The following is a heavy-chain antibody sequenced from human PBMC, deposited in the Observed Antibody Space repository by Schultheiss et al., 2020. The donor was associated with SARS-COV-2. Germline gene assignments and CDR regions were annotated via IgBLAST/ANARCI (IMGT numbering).Heavy chain of an antibody. Sequence: GESLKISCAASGFTFSSYWMHWVRQAPGKGLEWVAVIWYDGSNKYYADSVKGRFTISRDNSKNTLYLQMNSLRAEDTAVYYCAKGTFAGDDAFDIWGQGTMVTVSS. CDR1: GFTFSSYW. V-gene: IGHV3-33*06. CDR3: AKGTFAGDDAFDI. J-gene: IGHJ3*02. CDR2: IWYDGSNK. D-gene: IGHD7-27*01.